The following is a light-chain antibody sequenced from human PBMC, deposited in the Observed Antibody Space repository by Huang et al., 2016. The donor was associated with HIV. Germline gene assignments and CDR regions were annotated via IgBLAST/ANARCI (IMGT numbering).Light chain of an antibody. CDR1: QSVGSK. J-gene: IGKJ2*01. CDR2: GAS. V-gene: IGKV3-15*01. Sequence: DTVMTQTPATLSVSPGARATLSCRARQSVGSKLARCQQKPGQAPRLLIHGASTRATGIPSRCSGSGSGTEFTLTISSLQSEDFAVYYCQQYNNWPYTFGQGTKLEIK. CDR3: QQYNNWPYT.